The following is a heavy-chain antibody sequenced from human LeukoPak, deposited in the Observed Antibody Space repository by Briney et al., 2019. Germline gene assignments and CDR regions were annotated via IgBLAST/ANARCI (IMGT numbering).Heavy chain of an antibody. CDR3: ARGGWSLDL. CDR2: IYYSGST. V-gene: IGHV4-59*01. Sequence: SETLSLTCTVSGGSISSYYWSWIRQPPGKGLEWIGCIYYSGSTNYNPSLKSRVTMSVDPSKNQFFLKLTSVTAADTAVYYCARGGWSLDLWGRGTLVTVSS. J-gene: IGHJ2*01. D-gene: IGHD3-16*01. CDR1: GGSISSYY.